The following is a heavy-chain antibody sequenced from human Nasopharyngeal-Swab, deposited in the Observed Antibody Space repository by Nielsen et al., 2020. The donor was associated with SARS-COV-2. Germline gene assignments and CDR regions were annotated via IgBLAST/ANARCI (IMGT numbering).Heavy chain of an antibody. V-gene: IGHV3-74*01. CDR1: GFTFSSYW. Sequence: GGSLRLSCAASGFTFSSYWMHWVRQAPGKGLVWVSRIISDGSSTSYADSVKGRFTISRDNSKNTLYLQMNSLRAEDTAVYYCAKGRGEYYENAFDMWGQGTMVTVSS. D-gene: IGHD3-3*01. J-gene: IGHJ3*02. CDR3: AKGRGEYYENAFDM. CDR2: IISDGSST.